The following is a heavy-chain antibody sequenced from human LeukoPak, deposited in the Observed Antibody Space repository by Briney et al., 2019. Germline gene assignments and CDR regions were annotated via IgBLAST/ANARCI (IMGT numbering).Heavy chain of an antibody. CDR3: ARIYSGRNKGDTFDI. CDR1: GFTFSTYA. D-gene: IGHD1-26*01. J-gene: IGHJ3*02. CDR2: ISGSGDST. V-gene: IGHV3-23*01. Sequence: GGSLRLSCAASGFTFSTYAMSWVRQAPGKGLEWVSTISGSGDSTYYADSVKGRFTISRDTSKNTLYLQMNSLRAEDTALYYCARIYSGRNKGDTFDIWGQGTIVTVSS.